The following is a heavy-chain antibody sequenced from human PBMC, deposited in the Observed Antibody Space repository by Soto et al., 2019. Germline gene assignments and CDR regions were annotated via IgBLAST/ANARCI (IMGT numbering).Heavy chain of an antibody. D-gene: IGHD2-15*01. CDR1: GYDFTSHW. CDR3: ARRSCSGDSCLQYWYYGFDV. J-gene: IGHJ6*02. V-gene: IGHV5-51*01. Sequence: GESLKISFRASGYDFTSHWHGWARQMPGKGLEWMGIVHGGDSDSRYSPPFQGQVTISADKSINTAYLQWSSLKASDTATYYCARRSCSGDSCLQYWYYGFDVWGQGTTVTVSS. CDR2: VHGGDSDS.